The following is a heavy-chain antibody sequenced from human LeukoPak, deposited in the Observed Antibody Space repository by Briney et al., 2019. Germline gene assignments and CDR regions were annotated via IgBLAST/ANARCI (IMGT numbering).Heavy chain of an antibody. V-gene: IGHV3-7*04. D-gene: IGHD5-18*01. CDR2: IKQDGSEK. Sequence: GGSLRLSCAASGFTFSSYLMNWVRQAPGKGLEWVANIKQDGSEKYYVDSVKGRFTISRDNAKNSLYLQMNSLRAEDTAVYYCARGGYSYGYWGQGTLVTVSS. CDR1: GFTFSSYL. CDR3: ARGGYSYGY. J-gene: IGHJ4*02.